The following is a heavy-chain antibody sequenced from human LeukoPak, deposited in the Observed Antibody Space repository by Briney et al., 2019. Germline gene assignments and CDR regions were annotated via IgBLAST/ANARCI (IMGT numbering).Heavy chain of an antibody. J-gene: IGHJ6*03. CDR3: ARDRSGSSWYGYYYYYMDV. CDR2: ISSSGSTI. D-gene: IGHD6-13*01. Sequence: GGSLRLSCAASGFTFSDYYMSWIRQAPGKGLEWVSYISSSGSTIYYADSVKGRFTISRDNAKNSLYLQMNSLRAEDTAVYYCARDRSGSSWYGYYYYYMDVWGKGTTVTVSS. V-gene: IGHV3-11*04. CDR1: GFTFSDYY.